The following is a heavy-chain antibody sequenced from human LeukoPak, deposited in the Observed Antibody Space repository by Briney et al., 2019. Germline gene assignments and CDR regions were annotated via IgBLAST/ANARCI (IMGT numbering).Heavy chain of an antibody. Sequence: SETLSLTCTVSGGSISSYYWSWIRQPPGKGLEWIGYIYYSGSTNYNPSLKSRVTISVDTSKNQFSLKLSSATAADTAVYYCARARGSGWYGGNHDAFDIWGQGTMVTVSS. CDR1: GGSISSYY. J-gene: IGHJ3*02. D-gene: IGHD6-19*01. CDR2: IYYSGST. CDR3: ARARGSGWYGGNHDAFDI. V-gene: IGHV4-59*01.